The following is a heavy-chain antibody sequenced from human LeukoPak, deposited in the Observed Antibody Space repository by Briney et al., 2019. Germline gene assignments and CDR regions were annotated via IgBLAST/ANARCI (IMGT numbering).Heavy chain of an antibody. Sequence: PGGSLSLSCAASGFTFSNAWMSWVRQAPGKGLEWVGRIKSKTDGGTTDYAAPVKGRFTISRDDSKNTLYLQMNSLKTEDTAVYYCTTPRGPLGFDPWGQGTLVTVSS. V-gene: IGHV3-15*01. J-gene: IGHJ5*02. CDR1: GFTFSNAW. CDR2: IKSKTDGGTT. CDR3: TTPRGPLGFDP. D-gene: IGHD1-26*01.